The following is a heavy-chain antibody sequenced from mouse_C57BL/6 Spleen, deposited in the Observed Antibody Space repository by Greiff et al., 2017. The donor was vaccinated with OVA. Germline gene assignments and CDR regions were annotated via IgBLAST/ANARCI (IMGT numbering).Heavy chain of an antibody. CDR3: ARSGGKGAMDD. V-gene: IGHV1-69*01. CDR2: IDPSDSYT. CDR1: GYTFTSYW. D-gene: IGHD1-3*01. J-gene: IGHJ4*01. Sequence: QVQLQQPGAELVMPGASVKLSCKASGYTFTSYWMHWVKQRPGHGLEWIGEIDPSDSYTTYNQKFKGKSTLTVDKSSSTAYMQLSSLTSEDSAVYYCARSGGKGAMDDWGKGTSVTVSS.